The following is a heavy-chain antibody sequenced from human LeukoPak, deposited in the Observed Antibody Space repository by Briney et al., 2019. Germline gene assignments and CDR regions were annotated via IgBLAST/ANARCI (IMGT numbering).Heavy chain of an antibody. V-gene: IGHV4-59*01. CDR2: IYSTGST. Sequence: PSETLSLTCNVSGGTISSYHWSWIRQSPAKGLEWIGFIYSTGSTNYNPSLKSRVTISVDTSKNQFSLKLTSVTAADTAVYYCARRHIAAASTLEYWGQGPLVTVSS. CDR3: ARRHIAAASTLEY. D-gene: IGHD6-13*01. J-gene: IGHJ4*02. CDR1: GGTISSYH.